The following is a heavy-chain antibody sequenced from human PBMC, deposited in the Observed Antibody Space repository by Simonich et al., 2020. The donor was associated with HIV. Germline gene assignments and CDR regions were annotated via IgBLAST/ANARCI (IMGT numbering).Heavy chain of an antibody. Sequence: QVQLQQWGAGLLKPSETLSLTCAVYGGSFSGYYWNWIRQPPGKGLEWLGEINHRGSTTHNPSLMSRVTISVDTAKNQFSLKLSAVTAADTAVYYCARGVDLYDSSPRGFDYWAQGTLVTVSS. CDR2: INHRGST. D-gene: IGHD3-22*01. J-gene: IGHJ4*02. CDR1: GGSFSGYY. CDR3: ARGVDLYDSSPRGFDY. V-gene: IGHV4-34*01.